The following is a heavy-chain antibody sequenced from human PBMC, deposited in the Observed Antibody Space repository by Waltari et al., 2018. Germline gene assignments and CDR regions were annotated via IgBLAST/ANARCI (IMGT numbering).Heavy chain of an antibody. CDR1: GFTFSRYN. CDR2: ISSSSSTI. V-gene: IGHV3-48*04. J-gene: IGHJ4*02. CDR3: ARDRITGTTRPQSIDY. Sequence: EVQLVESGGGLVQPGGSLRLSCAASGFTFSRYNMNWVRQAPGKGLEWVSYISSSSSTIYYADSVKGRFTISRDNAKNSLYLQMNSLRAEDTAVYYCARDRITGTTRPQSIDYWGQGTLVTVSS. D-gene: IGHD1-7*01.